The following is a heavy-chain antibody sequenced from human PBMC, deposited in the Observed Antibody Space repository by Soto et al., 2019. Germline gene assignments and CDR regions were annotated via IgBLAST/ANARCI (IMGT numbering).Heavy chain of an antibody. Sequence: GGSLRLSCAASGFTFSSYWMSWVRQAPGKGLEWVANIKQDGSEKYYVDSVKGRFTISRDNAKNSLYLQMNSLRAEDTAVYYCARDFTIFGVVSGMDVWGQGTTVTVS. D-gene: IGHD3-3*01. CDR2: IKQDGSEK. J-gene: IGHJ6*02. CDR3: ARDFTIFGVVSGMDV. CDR1: GFTFSSYW. V-gene: IGHV3-7*01.